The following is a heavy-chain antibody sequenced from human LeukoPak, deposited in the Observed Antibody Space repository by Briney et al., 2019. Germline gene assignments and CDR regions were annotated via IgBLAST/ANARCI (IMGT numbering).Heavy chain of an antibody. CDR2: ISAYNGNT. J-gene: IGHJ3*02. CDR1: GYTFTSYG. D-gene: IGHD3-22*01. CDR3: ASRVYYYDSRGRDAFDI. Sequence: ASVKVSCKASGYTFTSYGISWVRQAPGQGLEWMGWISAYNGNTNYAQKLQGRVTMTTDTSTSTAYMELRSLRSDDTAVYYCASRVYYYDSRGRDAFDIWGQGTMVTVSS. V-gene: IGHV1-18*01.